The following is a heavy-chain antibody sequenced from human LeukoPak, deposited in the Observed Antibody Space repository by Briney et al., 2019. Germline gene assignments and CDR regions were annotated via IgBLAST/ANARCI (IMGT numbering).Heavy chain of an antibody. V-gene: IGHV3-48*03. D-gene: IGHD2-15*01. CDR1: GFTFSSYE. Sequence: GGSLRLSCAASGFTFSSYEMNWVRQAPGKGLEWVSYISSSGSTIYYADSVKGRFTISRDNAKHSLYLQMNSLRAEDTAVYYCARVSGYCSGGSCNGIDYWGQGTLVTVSS. CDR2: ISSSGSTI. J-gene: IGHJ4*02. CDR3: ARVSGYCSGGSCNGIDY.